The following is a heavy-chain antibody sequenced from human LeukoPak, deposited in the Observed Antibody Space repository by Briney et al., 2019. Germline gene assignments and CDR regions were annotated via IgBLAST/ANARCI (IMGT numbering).Heavy chain of an antibody. Sequence: PGGSLRLSCAASGLNFSNYAMRWVRQAPGKGLEWVSAISGSGGSTDYTDSVKGRFTISRDNSKNTLYLQMNRLRVGDPGLYYCVKNVASWCSNSRCHPWGQGTVLSVS. CDR1: GLNFSNYA. J-gene: IGHJ4*02. CDR2: ISGSGGST. CDR3: VKNVASWCSNSRCHP. D-gene: IGHD6-13*01. V-gene: IGHV3-23*01.